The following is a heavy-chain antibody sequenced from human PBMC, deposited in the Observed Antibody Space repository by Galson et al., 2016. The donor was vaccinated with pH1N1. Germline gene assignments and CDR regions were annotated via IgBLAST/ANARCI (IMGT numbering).Heavy chain of an antibody. V-gene: IGHV1-69*02. CDR2: ILPIVGIT. D-gene: IGHD3-10*01. CDR1: GGTLSRHT. Sequence: SVKVSCKASGGTLSRHTISWVRQAPGQGLEWMGRILPIVGITNYAQKLQGRVTIIADRFTSTVSMELSGLTSADTAVYYCATGTGSSGMDVWDQGTTVTVSS. CDR3: ATGTGSSGMDV. J-gene: IGHJ6*02.